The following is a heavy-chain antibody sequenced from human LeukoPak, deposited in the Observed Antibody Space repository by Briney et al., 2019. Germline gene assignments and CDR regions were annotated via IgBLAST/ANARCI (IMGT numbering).Heavy chain of an antibody. CDR1: GFTFRSYS. Sequence: GGSLRLSCAASGFTFRSYSMDWVRQAPGKGLEWVSDISSSSSTIYYADSVKGRFAISRDNAKNSLYLQMNSLRDEDTAVYYCARVTYYYDSSGYYYIDYWGQGTLVTVSP. J-gene: IGHJ4*02. CDR3: ARVTYYYDSSGYYYIDY. V-gene: IGHV3-48*02. CDR2: ISSSSSTI. D-gene: IGHD3-22*01.